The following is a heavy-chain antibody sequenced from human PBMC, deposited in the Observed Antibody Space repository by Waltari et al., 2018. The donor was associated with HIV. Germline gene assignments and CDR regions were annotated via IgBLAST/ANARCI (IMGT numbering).Heavy chain of an antibody. D-gene: IGHD2-2*01. J-gene: IGHJ6*02. CDR3: ARLGYCSSTSCYYYYYYGMDV. CDR2: MNPNSGNT. V-gene: IGHV1-8*01. Sequence: QVQLVQSGAEVKKPGASVKVSCKASGYTFTSYDINWVRQATGQGLEWMGWMNPNSGNTGDAQEFQGRVTMTRNTSISTAYMELSSLRSEDTAVYYCARLGYCSSTSCYYYYYYGMDVWGQGTTVTVSS. CDR1: GYTFTSYD.